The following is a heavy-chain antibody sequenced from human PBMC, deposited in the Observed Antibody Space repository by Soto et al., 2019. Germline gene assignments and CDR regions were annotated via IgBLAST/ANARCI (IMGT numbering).Heavy chain of an antibody. CDR2: IHPSGGST. J-gene: IGHJ6*02. V-gene: IGHV1-46*01. D-gene: IGHD3-10*01. CDR3: ARGPGDYYGSGDPYYYYGMDV. Sequence: ASVKVSCKASGYTFSTYYLHWVRQAPGQGLEWMGIIHPSGGSTTYAQKFLGRVTMTRDTSTSTVFMELSSLRSEDTAVYYCARGPGDYYGSGDPYYYYGMDVWGQGTTVTVSS. CDR1: GYTFSTYY.